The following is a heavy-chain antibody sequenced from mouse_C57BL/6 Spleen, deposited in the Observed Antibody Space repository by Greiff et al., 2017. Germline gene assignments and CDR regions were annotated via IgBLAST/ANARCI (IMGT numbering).Heavy chain of an antibody. CDR2: IYPGDGAT. V-gene: IGHV1-80*01. D-gene: IGHD2-4*01. CDR3: ARYDYDYDGLAY. Sequence: VQLQESGAELVKPGASVKISCKASGYAFSSYWMNWVKQRPGKGLEWIGQIYPGDGATNYNGKFKGTATLTADKSSSTAYMQLSSLTSEDSAVXFCARYDYDYDGLAYWGQGTLVTVAA. CDR1: GYAFSSYW. J-gene: IGHJ3*01.